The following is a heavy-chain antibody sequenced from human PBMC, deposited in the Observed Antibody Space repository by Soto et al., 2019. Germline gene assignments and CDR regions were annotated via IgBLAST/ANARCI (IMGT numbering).Heavy chain of an antibody. V-gene: IGHV4-34*01. CDR3: ASSSSSWNWFDP. Sequence: QVQLQQWGAGLLKPSETLSLTCAVYGGSFSGYYWSWIRQPPGKGLEWIGEINHSGSTNYNPSLKSRVTISVDTSKNQFSLKLSSVTAADTAVYYCASSSSSWNWFDPWGQGTLVTVSS. J-gene: IGHJ5*02. D-gene: IGHD3-10*01. CDR1: GGSFSGYY. CDR2: INHSGST.